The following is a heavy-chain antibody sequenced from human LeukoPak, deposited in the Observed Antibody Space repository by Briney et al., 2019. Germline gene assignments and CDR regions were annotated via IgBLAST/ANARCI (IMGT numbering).Heavy chain of an antibody. CDR1: GFTFDDYG. CDR2: INWNGGST. CDR3: ARDGGGNARGKGPDY. Sequence: GGSLRLSCAASGFTFDDYGMSWVRQAPGKGLEWVSGINWNGGSTGYADSVKGRFTISRDNAKNSLYLQMNSLRAEDTALYYCARDGGGNARGKGPDYWGQGTLVTVSS. J-gene: IGHJ4*02. V-gene: IGHV3-20*04. D-gene: IGHD1-1*01.